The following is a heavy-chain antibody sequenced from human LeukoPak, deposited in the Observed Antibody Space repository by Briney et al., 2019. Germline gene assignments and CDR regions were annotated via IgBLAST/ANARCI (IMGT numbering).Heavy chain of an antibody. J-gene: IGHJ4*02. CDR1: GGTFSSYA. D-gene: IGHD4-17*01. Sequence: GASVKVSCKASGGTFSSYAISWVRQAPGQGLEWMGGIIPIFGTANYAQKFQGRDTITTDESTSTAYMELSSLRSEDTAVYYCARDDTVTKGLAFDYWGQGTLVTVSS. CDR3: ARDDTVTKGLAFDY. V-gene: IGHV1-69*05. CDR2: IIPIFGTA.